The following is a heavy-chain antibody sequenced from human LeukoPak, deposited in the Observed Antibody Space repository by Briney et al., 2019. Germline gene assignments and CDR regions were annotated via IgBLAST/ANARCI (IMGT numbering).Heavy chain of an antibody. Sequence: GGSLRLSCAASGFTVSSNYMSWVRQAPGKGLEWVSVIYSGGSTYYADSVKGRFTISRDNSKNTLYLQMNSLRAEDTAVYYCARDRGGSYYWGAFDIWGQGTMVTVSS. J-gene: IGHJ3*02. V-gene: IGHV3-66*01. CDR1: GFTVSSNY. D-gene: IGHD1-26*01. CDR3: ARDRGGSYYWGAFDI. CDR2: IYSGGST.